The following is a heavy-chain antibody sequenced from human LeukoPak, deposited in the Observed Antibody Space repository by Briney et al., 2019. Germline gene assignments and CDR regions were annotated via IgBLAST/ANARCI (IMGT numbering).Heavy chain of an antibody. CDR1: GGSISSYY. Sequence: PSETLSLTCTVSGGSISSYYWSWIRQPAGKGLEWIGRIYTSGSTNYNPSLKSRVTMSVDTSKNQFSLKLSSVTAADTAVYYCATSSDYYDSSGYYSHDAFDIWGQGTMVTVSS. CDR2: IYTSGST. V-gene: IGHV4-4*07. CDR3: ATSSDYYDSSGYYSHDAFDI. D-gene: IGHD3-22*01. J-gene: IGHJ3*02.